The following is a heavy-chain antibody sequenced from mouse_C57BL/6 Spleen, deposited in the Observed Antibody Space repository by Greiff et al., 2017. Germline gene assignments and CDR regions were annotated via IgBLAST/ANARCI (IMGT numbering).Heavy chain of an antibody. V-gene: IGHV1-85*01. J-gene: IGHJ2*01. CDR2: IYPRDGST. D-gene: IGHD2-1*01. CDR3: ARRSIYYGNFIDY. Sequence: LVESGPELVKPGASVKLSCKASGYTFTSYDINWVKQRPGQGLEWIGWIYPRDGSTKYNEKFKGKATLTVDTSSSTAYMELHSLTSEDSAVYFCARRSIYYGNFIDYWGQGTTLTVSS. CDR1: GYTFTSYD.